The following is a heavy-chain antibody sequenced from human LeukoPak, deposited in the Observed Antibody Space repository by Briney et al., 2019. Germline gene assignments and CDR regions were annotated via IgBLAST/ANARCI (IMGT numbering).Heavy chain of an antibody. CDR3: ASEKYYYDSSGYYGDY. V-gene: IGHV3-74*01. J-gene: IGHJ4*02. CDR2: INSDGSST. Sequence: PGGSLRLSCAASGFTFSSYWMHWVRQAPGKGLVWVSRINSDGSSTSYADSMKGRFTISRDNAKNTLYLQMNSLRAEDTAVYYCASEKYYYDSSGYYGDYWGQGTLVTVSS. CDR1: GFTFSSYW. D-gene: IGHD3-22*01.